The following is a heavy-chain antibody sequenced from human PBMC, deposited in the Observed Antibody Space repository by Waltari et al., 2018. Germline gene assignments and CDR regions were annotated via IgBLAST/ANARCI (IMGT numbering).Heavy chain of an antibody. V-gene: IGHV3-23*01. D-gene: IGHD3-9*01. CDR3: AKERDILTRADY. Sequence: EVQLLESGGGLVQPGGSLRLSCAASGFTFSSYAMSWVRRAPGKGLEGVSASGGSGGSTYYADSVKGRFTISRDNSKNTLYLQMNSLRAEDTAVYYCAKERDILTRADYWGQGTLVTVSS. J-gene: IGHJ4*02. CDR1: GFTFSSYA. CDR2: SGGSGGST.